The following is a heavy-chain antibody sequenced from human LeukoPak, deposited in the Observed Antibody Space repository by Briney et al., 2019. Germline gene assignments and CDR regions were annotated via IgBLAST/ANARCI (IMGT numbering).Heavy chain of an antibody. CDR2: ISSSSSYI. CDR1: GFTFSSYS. Sequence: GGSLRLSCAASGFTFSSYSMNWVRQAPGKGLEWVSSISSSSSYIYYADSVKGRFTISRDNAKNSLYLQMNSLRAEDTAVYYCARALARWAYDYDSRGCTDWGQGTLVTVSS. D-gene: IGHD3-22*01. CDR3: ARALARWAYDYDSRGCTD. J-gene: IGHJ4*02. V-gene: IGHV3-21*01.